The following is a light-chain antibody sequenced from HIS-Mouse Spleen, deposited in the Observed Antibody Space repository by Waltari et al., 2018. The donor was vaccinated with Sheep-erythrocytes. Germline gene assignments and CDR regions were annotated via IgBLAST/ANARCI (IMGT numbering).Light chain of an antibody. V-gene: IGLV3-1*01. CDR3: QAWDSSTVV. CDR2: QDS. Sequence: SYELTQPPSVSVSPGQTASIPCSGAKLGDKYACWSQQKPVQSPVLVIYQDSKRPSGIPERFSGSNSGKTATLTISGTQAMDEADYYCQAWDSSTVVFGGGTKLTVL. J-gene: IGLJ2*01. CDR1: KLGDKY.